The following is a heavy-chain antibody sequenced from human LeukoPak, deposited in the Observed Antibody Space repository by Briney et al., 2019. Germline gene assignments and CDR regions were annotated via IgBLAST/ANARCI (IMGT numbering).Heavy chain of an antibody. CDR2: IGTGGDT. V-gene: IGHV3-13*01. Sequence: GGSLRLSCAASGFIFSDYDMEWVRQPTGKPLEWVSHIGTGGDTYYPSPVKGRFTVSRESAKNSLYLQMSSLRVEDTAVYYCARGFLTNREHGPTFDYWGQGILVTVSS. J-gene: IGHJ4*02. D-gene: IGHD1-1*01. CDR3: ARGFLTNREHGPTFDY. CDR1: GFIFSDYD.